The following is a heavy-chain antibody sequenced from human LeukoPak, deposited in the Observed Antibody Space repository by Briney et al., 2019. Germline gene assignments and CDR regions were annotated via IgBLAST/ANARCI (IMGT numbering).Heavy chain of an antibody. Sequence: GVSLRLSCAASGFTFSSYGMHWVRQAPGKGLEWVAFIRYDGSNKYYADSVKGRFTISRDSSKNTLYLQMNSLRAEDTAVYYCAKDYYYGSGSPFDYWGQGTLVTVSS. CDR3: AKDYYYGSGSPFDY. D-gene: IGHD3-10*01. J-gene: IGHJ4*02. CDR1: GFTFSSYG. CDR2: IRYDGSNK. V-gene: IGHV3-30*02.